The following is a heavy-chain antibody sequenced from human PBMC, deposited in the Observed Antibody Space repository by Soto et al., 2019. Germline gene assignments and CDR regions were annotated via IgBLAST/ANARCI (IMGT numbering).Heavy chain of an antibody. V-gene: IGHV3-30*18. D-gene: IGHD3-10*01. CDR2: ISYDGSNK. Sequence: QVQLVESGGGVVQPGRSLRLSCAASGFTFSSYGMHWVRQAPGKGLEWVAVISYDGSNKYYADSVKGRFTISRDNSKNTLYLQMNSLRAEDTAVYYCAKGGYGSGNPPFDYWGQGTLVTVSS. CDR1: GFTFSSYG. CDR3: AKGGYGSGNPPFDY. J-gene: IGHJ4*02.